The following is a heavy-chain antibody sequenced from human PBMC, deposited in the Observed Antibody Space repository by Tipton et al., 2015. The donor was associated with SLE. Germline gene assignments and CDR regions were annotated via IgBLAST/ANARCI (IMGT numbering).Heavy chain of an antibody. D-gene: IGHD1-26*01. J-gene: IGHJ6*02. Sequence: TLSLTCTVSGGSISSHYWSWIRQPAGKGLEWIGYIYTSGSTNYNPSLKSRVTISVDTSKNQFSLKLSSVTAADTAVYYCARGGSYWAGYGMDVWGQGTSVTVSS. CDR2: IYTSGST. CDR3: ARGGSYWAGYGMDV. V-gene: IGHV4-4*09. CDR1: GGSISSHY.